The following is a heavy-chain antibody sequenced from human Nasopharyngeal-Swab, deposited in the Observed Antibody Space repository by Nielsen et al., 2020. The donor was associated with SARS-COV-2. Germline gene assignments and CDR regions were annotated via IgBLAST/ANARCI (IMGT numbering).Heavy chain of an antibody. V-gene: IGHV4-34*01. CDR2: INHSGST. Sequence: SETLSLTCAVYGGSFSGYYWSWIRQPPGKGLEWIGEINHSGSTNYNPSLKSRVTISVDTSKNQFSLKLSSVTAADTAVYYCARGVRLTRITMVGGPIESVYGMDVWGQGTTVTVSS. CDR1: GGSFSGYY. CDR3: ARGVRLTRITMVGGPIESVYGMDV. D-gene: IGHD3-10*01. J-gene: IGHJ6*02.